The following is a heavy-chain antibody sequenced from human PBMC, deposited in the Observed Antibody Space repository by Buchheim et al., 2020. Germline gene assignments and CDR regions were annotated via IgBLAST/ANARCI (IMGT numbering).Heavy chain of an antibody. CDR3: ARDLWDIVVVVAATREVGWFDP. V-gene: IGHV3-11*01. D-gene: IGHD2-15*01. Sequence: QVQLVESGGGLVKPGGSLRLSCAASGFTFSDYYMSWIRQSPGKGLEWVSYISSSGSTIYYAASVKGRFTISRDNANNSLYLQMNSLRTEETAVYYCARDLWDIVVVVAATREVGWFDPWGQGTL. CDR2: ISSSGSTI. CDR1: GFTFSDYY. J-gene: IGHJ5*02.